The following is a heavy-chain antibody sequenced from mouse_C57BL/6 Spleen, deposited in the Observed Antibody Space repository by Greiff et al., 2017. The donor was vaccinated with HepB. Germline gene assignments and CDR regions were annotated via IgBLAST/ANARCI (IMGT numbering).Heavy chain of an antibody. CDR1: GFNIKDYY. V-gene: IGHV14-1*01. Sequence: VQLQQSGAELVRPGASVKLSCTASGFNIKDYYMHWVKQRPEQGLEWIGRIDPEDGDTEYAPKFQGKATMTADTSSNTAYLQLSSLTSEDTAVYYCTTGYYGSGGWFAYWGQGTLVTVSA. CDR2: IDPEDGDT. J-gene: IGHJ3*01. D-gene: IGHD1-1*01. CDR3: TTGYYGSGGWFAY.